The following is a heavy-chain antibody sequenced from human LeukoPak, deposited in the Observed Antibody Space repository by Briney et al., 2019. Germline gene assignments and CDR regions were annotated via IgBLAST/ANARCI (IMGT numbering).Heavy chain of an antibody. Sequence: SETLSLTCTVSGGSISSYYWSWIRQPPGEGLEWIGYIYYSGSTNYNPSLKSRVTISVDTSKNQFSLKLSSVTAADTAIYYCAKSFSETERATITAYWGQGTLVTVSS. CDR3: AKSFSETERATITAY. CDR2: IYYSGST. J-gene: IGHJ4*02. D-gene: IGHD5-24*01. CDR1: GGSISSYY. V-gene: IGHV4-59*01.